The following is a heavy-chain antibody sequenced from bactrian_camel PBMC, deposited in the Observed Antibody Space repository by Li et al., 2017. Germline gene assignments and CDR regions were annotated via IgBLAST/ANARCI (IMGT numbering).Heavy chain of an antibody. Sequence: VQLVESGGGLVQPGGSLRLSCVASGFTFSDSGMTWVRQIPGKGLEWVCNVMNGDAKTYYADSVKGRFTISKDNSKNTLYLDMTSLKTEDTAVYFCVAGWLNFGSVRQGTQVTVS. CDR1: GFTFSDSG. J-gene: IGHJ4*01. CDR2: VMNGDAKT. D-gene: IGHD7*01. V-gene: IGHV3S1*01.